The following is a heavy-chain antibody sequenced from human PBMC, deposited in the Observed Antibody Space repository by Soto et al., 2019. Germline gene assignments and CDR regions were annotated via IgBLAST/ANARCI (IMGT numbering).Heavy chain of an antibody. CDR3: ARGLGYYDYIWGTYRYTTSAGFDY. CDR1: GGSFSGYY. V-gene: IGHV4-34*01. Sequence: QVQLQQWGAGLLKPSETLSLTCAVYGGSFSGYYWIWIRQPPGKGLEWIGESNHSGSTNYNPSLKSRVTISIDTSKNQFSLKLSSVTAADTAVYYCARGLGYYDYIWGTYRYTTSAGFDYWGQGTLVTVSS. J-gene: IGHJ4*02. CDR2: SNHSGST. D-gene: IGHD3-16*02.